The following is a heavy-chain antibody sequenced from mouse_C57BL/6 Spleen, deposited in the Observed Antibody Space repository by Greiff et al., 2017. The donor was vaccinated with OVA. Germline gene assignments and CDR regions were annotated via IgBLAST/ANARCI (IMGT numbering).Heavy chain of an antibody. CDR1: GYSITSGYY. D-gene: IGHD2-5*01. V-gene: IGHV3-6*01. Sequence: VQLKQSGPGLVKPSQSLSLTCSVTGYSITSGYYWNWIRQFPGNKLEWMGYISYDGSNNYNPSLKNRISITRDTSKNQFFLKLNSVTTEDTATYYCAREGYSNYGAMDYWGQGTSVTVSS. CDR3: AREGYSNYGAMDY. J-gene: IGHJ4*01. CDR2: ISYDGSN.